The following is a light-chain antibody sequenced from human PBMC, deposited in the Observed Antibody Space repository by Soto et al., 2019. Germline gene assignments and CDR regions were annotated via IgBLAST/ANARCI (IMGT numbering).Light chain of an antibody. CDR3: QQYFHPPRT. Sequence: DSVMTQSPDSLAVSLGERATINCKSSQSVLYSLDNKNYLAWYQQKPGQPPQLLIYWASTRESGVPDRFSGSGSGTDFTLTISTLQAEDVAVYFCQQYFHPPRTFGQGTKVEIK. J-gene: IGKJ1*01. CDR2: WAS. CDR1: QSVLYSLDNKNY. V-gene: IGKV4-1*01.